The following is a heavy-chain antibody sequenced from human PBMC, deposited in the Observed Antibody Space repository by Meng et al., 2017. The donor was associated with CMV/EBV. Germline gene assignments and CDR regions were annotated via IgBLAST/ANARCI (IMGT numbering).Heavy chain of an antibody. D-gene: IGHD1-26*01. V-gene: IGHV1-46*01. J-gene: IGHJ4*02. Sequence: QVLLVQAGAEVKEPGAVENVSCKASCYTFTSYCMHWVRQAPGQGVEWMGIINTSCCSTSYAQKFQVSVTMSRDTSTSTVYMELSSLRSEDTAVYYCARESGSVGDYWGQGTLVTVSS. CDR2: INTSCCST. CDR3: ARESGSVGDY. CDR1: CYTFTSYC.